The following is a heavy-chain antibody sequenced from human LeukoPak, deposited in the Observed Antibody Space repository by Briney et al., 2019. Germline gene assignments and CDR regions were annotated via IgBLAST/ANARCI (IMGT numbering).Heavy chain of an antibody. D-gene: IGHD6-13*01. CDR3: ARRGNRLAGAGTDY. Sequence: PGGSLRLSCAASGFTFSSYSMNWVRQAPGKGLEWVSYISSSSSTIYYADSVKGRFTISRDNAKNSLYLQMNSLRAEDTAVYYCARRGNRLAGAGTDYWGQGTLVTVSS. J-gene: IGHJ4*02. CDR2: ISSSSSTI. V-gene: IGHV3-48*01. CDR1: GFTFSSYS.